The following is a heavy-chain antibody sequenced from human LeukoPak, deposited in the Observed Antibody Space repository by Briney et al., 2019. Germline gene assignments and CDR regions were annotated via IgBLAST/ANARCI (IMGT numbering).Heavy chain of an antibody. CDR1: GFTFSTYA. CDR2: LSSSSSVI. V-gene: IGHV3-48*01. D-gene: IGHD4-17*01. CDR3: TRQTLYGDLYYFDY. Sequence: PGGSLRLSCAASGFTFSTYAMDWVRQAPGKGLEWVSYLSSSSSVIYHADSVKGRFTISRDNAKNSLYLQMNSLKTEDTAVYYCTRQTLYGDLYYFDYWGQGTRVTVSS. J-gene: IGHJ4*02.